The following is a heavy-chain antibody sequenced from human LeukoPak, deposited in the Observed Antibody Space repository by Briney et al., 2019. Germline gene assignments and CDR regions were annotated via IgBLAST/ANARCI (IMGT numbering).Heavy chain of an antibody. D-gene: IGHD3-3*01. CDR2: MNPNSGNT. CDR3: ARGERRITIFGVVIYYYGMDV. CDR1: GYTFTSYD. V-gene: IGHV1-8*01. Sequence: ASVKVSCKASGYTFTSYDINWVRQATGQGLEWMGWMNPNSGNTGYAQKFQGRVTMTRNTSMSTAYMELSSLRSEDTAVYYCARGERRITIFGVVIYYYGMDVWGQGTTVTVSS. J-gene: IGHJ6*02.